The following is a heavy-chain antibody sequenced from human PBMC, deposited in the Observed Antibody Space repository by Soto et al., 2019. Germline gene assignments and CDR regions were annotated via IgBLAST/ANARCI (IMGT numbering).Heavy chain of an antibody. V-gene: IGHV4-39*01. CDR1: GGSISSSSYY. J-gene: IGHJ5*02. D-gene: IGHD2-15*01. CDR2: IYYSGST. CDR3: ARHRGYPPGYCSGGSCYSELGWFDP. Sequence: SETLSLTCTVSGGSISSSSYYWGWIRQPPGKGLEWIGSIYYSGSTYYNPSLKSRVTISVDTSKNQFSLKLSSVTAADTAVYYCARHRGYPPGYCSGGSCYSELGWFDPWGQGTLVTVSS.